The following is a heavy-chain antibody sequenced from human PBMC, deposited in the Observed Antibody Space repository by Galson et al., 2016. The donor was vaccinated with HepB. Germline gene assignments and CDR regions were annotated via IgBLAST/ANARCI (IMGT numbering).Heavy chain of an antibody. CDR1: GGSISSGTYH. Sequence: ETLSLTCTVSGGSISSGTYHWGWIRQPPGKGLEWIGSISDSGSTPYNPSLKSRVTISIDTSKNQFSLNLRSVTAADTAVYYCATHQTGPTGFPFDYWGQGTLVTVSS. D-gene: IGHD2-8*02. V-gene: IGHV4-39*01. CDR3: ATHQTGPTGFPFDY. J-gene: IGHJ4*02. CDR2: ISDSGST.